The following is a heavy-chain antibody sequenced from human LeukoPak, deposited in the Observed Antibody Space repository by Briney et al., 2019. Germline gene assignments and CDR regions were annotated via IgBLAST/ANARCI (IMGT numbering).Heavy chain of an antibody. D-gene: IGHD6-13*01. CDR2: ISWDSGSI. CDR1: GFTFDDYA. J-gene: IGHJ4*02. CDR3: AKDWHSSPILPVM. V-gene: IGHV3-9*01. Sequence: GRSLRLSCAASGFTFDDYAMHWVRQAPGKGLEWVSGISWDSGSIGYADSVKGRFTISRDNAKNSLYLQMNSLRAEDTALYYCAKDWHSSPILPVMWGQGTLVTVSS.